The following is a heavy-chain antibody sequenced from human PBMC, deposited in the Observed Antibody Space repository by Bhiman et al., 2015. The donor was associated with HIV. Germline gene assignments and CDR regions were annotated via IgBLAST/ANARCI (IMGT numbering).Heavy chain of an antibody. CDR3: ARGRIAARLWYFDY. V-gene: IGHV3-21*01. CDR2: ISSSSTYI. J-gene: IGHJ4*02. D-gene: IGHD6-6*01. CDR1: GFSFSSYS. Sequence: EVQLVESGGGLVQPGGSLRLSCGASGFSFSSYSMNWVRQAPGKGLEWVSSISSSSTYIYYADSVKGRFTISRDNAKNSLYLQMNSPRAEDTAVFYCARGRIAARLWYFDYWGQGTLVTVSS.